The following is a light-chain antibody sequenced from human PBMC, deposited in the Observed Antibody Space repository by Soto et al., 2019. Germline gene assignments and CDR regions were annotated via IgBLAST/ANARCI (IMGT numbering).Light chain of an antibody. V-gene: IGKV1-5*03. CDR2: KAS. CDR3: QQYNTYPLT. J-gene: IGKJ4*01. CDR1: QSISTW. Sequence: DIQMTQSPSTLSASVGDRVTITCRASQSISTWLAWYQQKPGKAPKLLIYKASSLESGVSSRFSGSGSGTEFTLTISSLHPDDFATYYCQQYNTYPLTFGGGTTVEIK.